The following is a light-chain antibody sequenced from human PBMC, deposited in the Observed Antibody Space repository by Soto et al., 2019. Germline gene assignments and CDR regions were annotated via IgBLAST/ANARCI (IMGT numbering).Light chain of an antibody. V-gene: IGLV2-14*01. CDR3: NSYRSTDTVV. J-gene: IGLJ2*01. CDR1: SNDVGGYNH. Sequence: QSVLTQPASVSGSPGQSITISCTGTSNDVGGYNHASWYQQHPGKAPKLIIYEVSYRPSGVSNRFSGSKSGNTASLTISGLQAEDEADYYCNSYRSTDTVVFGGGTKLTVL. CDR2: EVS.